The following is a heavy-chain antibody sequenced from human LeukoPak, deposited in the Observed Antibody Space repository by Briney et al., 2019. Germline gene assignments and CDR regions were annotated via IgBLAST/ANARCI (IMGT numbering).Heavy chain of an antibody. D-gene: IGHD2-2*01. CDR1: GGSFSGYY. J-gene: IGHJ3*02. V-gene: IGHV4-34*01. Sequence: SETLSLTCAVDGGSFSGYYWGWIRQPPGKGLEWIGEINHSGSTNYNPSLKSRVTISVDTSKNQFSLKLSSVTAADTAVYYCARVVSGGYSSSTSCWGDAFDIWGQGTMVTVSS. CDR3: ARVVSGGYSSSTSCWGDAFDI. CDR2: INHSGST.